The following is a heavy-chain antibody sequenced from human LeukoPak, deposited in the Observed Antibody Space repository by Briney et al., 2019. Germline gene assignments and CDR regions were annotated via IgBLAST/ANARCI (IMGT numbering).Heavy chain of an antibody. CDR1: GGTFSSYA. CDR2: IIPIFGTA. Sequence: GASVKVSCKASGGTFSSYAISWVRQAPGQGLEWMGGIIPIFGTANYAQKFQGRVTITADESTSTAYMELSSLRSEDTAVYYCARGAFGYCSGGSCYRQFDYWGQGTLVTVSS. CDR3: ARGAFGYCSGGSCYRQFDY. V-gene: IGHV1-69*13. D-gene: IGHD2-15*01. J-gene: IGHJ4*02.